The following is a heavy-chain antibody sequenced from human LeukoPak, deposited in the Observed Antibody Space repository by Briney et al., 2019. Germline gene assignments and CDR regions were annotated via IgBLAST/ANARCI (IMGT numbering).Heavy chain of an antibody. J-gene: IGHJ6*04. CDR3: AELGITMIGGV. CDR2: ISSSGSTI. Sequence: GGSLRLSCAASGFTFSSYSMNWVRKAPGTGLEWVSYISSSGSTIYYADSVKGRFTISRDNAKNSLYLQMNSLRAEDTAVYYCAELGITMIGGVWGKGTTVTISS. CDR1: GFTFSSYS. D-gene: IGHD3-10*02. V-gene: IGHV3-48*04.